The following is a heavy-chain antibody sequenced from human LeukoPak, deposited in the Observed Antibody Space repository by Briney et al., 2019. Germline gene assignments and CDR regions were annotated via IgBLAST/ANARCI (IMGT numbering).Heavy chain of an antibody. CDR1: GGSISSYY. J-gene: IGHJ4*02. Sequence: PSETLSLTCTVSGGSISSYYWSWIRQPPGKGLEWIGYIYYSGSTNYNPSLKSRVTISVDTSKNQFSLKLSSVTAADTAVYYCARGGYDSSGYYWVSVDYWGQGTLVTVSS. CDR3: ARGGYDSSGYYWVSVDY. D-gene: IGHD3-22*01. V-gene: IGHV4-59*08. CDR2: IYYSGST.